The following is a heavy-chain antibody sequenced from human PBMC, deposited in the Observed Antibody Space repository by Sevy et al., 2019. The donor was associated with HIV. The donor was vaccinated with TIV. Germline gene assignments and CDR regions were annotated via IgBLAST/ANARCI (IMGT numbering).Heavy chain of an antibody. CDR3: VRALLKADNL. Sequence: GGALRLSCAASGFNIRTHWMLWVRQAPGKGLEWVANINEDGSTKYYLDSVKGRFTISRDNAENSVFLQMNSLRVEDTAVYYCVRALLKADNLLGQGTLVTVSS. V-gene: IGHV3-7*01. D-gene: IGHD6-19*01. CDR2: INEDGSTK. J-gene: IGHJ5*02. CDR1: GFNIRTHW.